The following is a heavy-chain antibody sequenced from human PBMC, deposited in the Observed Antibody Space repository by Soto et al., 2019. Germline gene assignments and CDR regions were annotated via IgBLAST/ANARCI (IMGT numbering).Heavy chain of an antibody. Sequence: PGGSLRLSCAASGFTVSSNYMSWVRQAPGKGLEWVSAISGSGGSTYYADSVKGRFTISRDNSKNTLYLQMNSLRAEDTAVCYCANVYDSSGYGPFDYWGQGTLVTVSS. V-gene: IGHV3-23*01. CDR1: GFTVSSNY. CDR3: ANVYDSSGYGPFDY. D-gene: IGHD3-22*01. J-gene: IGHJ4*02. CDR2: ISGSGGST.